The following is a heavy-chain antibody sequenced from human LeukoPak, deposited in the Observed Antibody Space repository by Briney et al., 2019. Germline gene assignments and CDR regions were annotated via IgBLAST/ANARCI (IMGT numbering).Heavy chain of an antibody. CDR2: IYSSGST. V-gene: IGHV4-4*08. D-gene: IGHD6-13*01. CDR3: ARYQWGGSNWYFDF. Sequence: SETLSLTCTVSGGSIISTYYWSWIRQPPGKGLEWIGYIYSSGSTNYNPSLKSRVTISVDTSKNQFSLRLSSVTAADTAVYYCARYQWGGSNWYFDFWGQGTLVTVSS. J-gene: IGHJ4*02. CDR1: GGSIISTYY.